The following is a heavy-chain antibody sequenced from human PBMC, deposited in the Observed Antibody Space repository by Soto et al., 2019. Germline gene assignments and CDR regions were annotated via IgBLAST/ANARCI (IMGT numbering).Heavy chain of an antibody. Sequence: SETLSLTCAVYGGSFSGYYWSWIRQPPGKGLEWIGEINYSGSTNYNPSLKSRVTISVDTSKNQFSLKLSSVTAADTAVYYCARGRGRYCSSTSCRYDYWGQGTLVTVSS. D-gene: IGHD2-2*01. J-gene: IGHJ4*02. CDR3: ARGRGRYCSSTSCRYDY. CDR2: INYSGST. CDR1: GGSFSGYY. V-gene: IGHV4-34*01.